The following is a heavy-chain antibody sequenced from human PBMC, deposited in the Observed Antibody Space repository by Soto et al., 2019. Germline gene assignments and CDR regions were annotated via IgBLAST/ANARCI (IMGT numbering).Heavy chain of an antibody. CDR3: ARKSSSSSWFDP. Sequence: QVQLVQSGAEVMKPGASVKVSCKASGYTFFTYGITWVRQAPGQGLEWMGWISTYDGNTDYAQKLQGRVTMTTDTSTRTAYMELRSLRSDDTAVYYCARKSSSSSWFDPWGQGTLVTVSS. J-gene: IGHJ5*02. V-gene: IGHV1-18*01. D-gene: IGHD6-6*01. CDR1: GYTFFTYG. CDR2: ISTYDGNT.